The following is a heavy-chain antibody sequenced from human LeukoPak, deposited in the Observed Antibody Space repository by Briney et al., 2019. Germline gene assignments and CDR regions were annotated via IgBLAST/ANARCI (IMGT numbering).Heavy chain of an antibody. CDR3: ARDAAVDTAMVEGYYFDY. J-gene: IGHJ4*02. D-gene: IGHD5-18*01. Sequence: SQTLFPTCTVSGGSISSGDYYWSWIRQPPGKGLEWIGYIYYSGSTYYNPSLKSRVTISVDTSKNQFSLKLSSVTAADTAVYYCARDAAVDTAMVEGYYFDYWGQGTLVTVSS. CDR1: GGSISSGDYY. CDR2: IYYSGST. V-gene: IGHV4-30-4*01.